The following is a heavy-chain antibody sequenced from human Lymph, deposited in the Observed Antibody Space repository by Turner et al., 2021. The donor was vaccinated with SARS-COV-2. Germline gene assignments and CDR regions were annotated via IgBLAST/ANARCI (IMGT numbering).Heavy chain of an antibody. CDR1: GIIVSRNY. V-gene: IGHV3-53*02. J-gene: IGHJ6*02. CDR3: ARDLGTYGMDV. CDR2: IYSGGTT. Sequence: EVQLVETGGGVIQPGGSLRLSCAASGIIVSRNYMNWVRQAPGKGLEWVSVIYSGGTTYYADSVKGLFTISRYNSKNTLYLQMNSLRVEDTAVYYCARDLGTYGMDVWGQGTTVTVSS. D-gene: IGHD6-13*01.